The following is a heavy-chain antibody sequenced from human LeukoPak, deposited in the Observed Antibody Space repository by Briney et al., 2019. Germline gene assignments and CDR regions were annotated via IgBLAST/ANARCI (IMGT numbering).Heavy chain of an antibody. CDR1: RFTSSSYS. J-gene: IGHJ4*02. CDR3: AGGTTVTTR. D-gene: IGHD4-17*01. Sequence: CLRLSCAASRFTSSSYSMNWVRQSAGKGREGVSSISSSISYRYHTDSVKGRFPISRDKAKTSLYLQMSSLRAEDTAVYYCAGGTTVTTRWGQGTLVTVP. CDR2: ISSSISYR. V-gene: IGHV3-21*01.